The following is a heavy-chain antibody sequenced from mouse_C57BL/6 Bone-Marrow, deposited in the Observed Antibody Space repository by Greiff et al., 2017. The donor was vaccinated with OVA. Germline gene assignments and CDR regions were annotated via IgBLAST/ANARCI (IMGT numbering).Heavy chain of an antibody. CDR1: GYSFTGYY. D-gene: IGHD3-1*01. V-gene: IGHV1-31*01. J-gene: IGHJ2*01. CDR3: ARRGSLYYFDY. CDR2: IYPYNGVS. Sequence: DVKLVESGPELVKPGASVKISCKASGYSFTGYYMHWVKRSHGNILDWIGYIYPYNGVSSYNQKFKGKATLTVDKSSSTAYMELRSLTSEDSAVYYCARRGSLYYFDYWGQGTTLTVSS.